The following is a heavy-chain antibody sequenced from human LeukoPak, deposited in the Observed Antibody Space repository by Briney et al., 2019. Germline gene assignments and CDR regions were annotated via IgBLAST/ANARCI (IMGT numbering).Heavy chain of an antibody. CDR3: AKSRGFPSPFDY. J-gene: IGHJ4*02. CDR1: GFTVSSYY. V-gene: IGHV3-53*01. Sequence: GGSLRLSCAASGFTVSSYYMTWVRQAPGKGLEWVPVIFSGGSTYSADSVKGRFTISRDNSKNTLYLQMNSLRAEDTAVYYCAKSRGFPSPFDYWGQGTLVTVSS. CDR2: IFSGGST. D-gene: IGHD3-16*01.